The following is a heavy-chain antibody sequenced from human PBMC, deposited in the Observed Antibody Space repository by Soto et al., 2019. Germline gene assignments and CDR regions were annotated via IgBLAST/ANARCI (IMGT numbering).Heavy chain of an antibody. Sequence: QVQLVQSGAEVKKPGATVKVSCKASGYTFTSYYMHWVRQAPGQGLEWMGIINPSGGSTSYAQKFQGRVTMTSDTSTSTVYMELSSLRSEDTAVYYFARAQGGWFGELLAYWGQGTLVTVSS. CDR2: INPSGGST. CDR3: ARAQGGWFGELLAY. J-gene: IGHJ4*02. V-gene: IGHV1-46*01. CDR1: GYTFTSYY. D-gene: IGHD3-10*01.